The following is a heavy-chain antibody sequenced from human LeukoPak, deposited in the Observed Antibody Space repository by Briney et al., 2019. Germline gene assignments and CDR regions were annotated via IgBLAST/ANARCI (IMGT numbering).Heavy chain of an antibody. V-gene: IGHV4-61*02. CDR1: GGSISSGSYY. D-gene: IGHD3-10*01. CDR3: ARGGESYKTVWFGELPTGWFDP. CDR2: IYTSGST. Sequence: SETLSLTCTVSGGSISSGSYYWSWIRQPAGKGLEWIGRIYTSGSTNYNPSLKSRVTISVDTSKNQFSLKLSSVTAADTAVYYCARGGESYKTVWFGELPTGWFDPWGQGTLVTVSP. J-gene: IGHJ5*02.